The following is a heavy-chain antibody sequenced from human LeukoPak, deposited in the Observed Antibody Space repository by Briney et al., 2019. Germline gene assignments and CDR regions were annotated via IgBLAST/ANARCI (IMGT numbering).Heavy chain of an antibody. CDR1: GFTFSSYA. D-gene: IGHD3-16*02. CDR3: AKENYDHVWGSYRSGPSWFDP. CDR2: ISGSGGST. Sequence: PGGSLRLSCAASGFTFSSYAMSWVRQAPGKGLEWVSAISGSGGSTYYADSVKGRFTISRDNSKNTLYLQMNSLRAEDTAVYYCAKENYDHVWGSYRSGPSWFDPWGQGTLVTVSS. J-gene: IGHJ5*02. V-gene: IGHV3-23*01.